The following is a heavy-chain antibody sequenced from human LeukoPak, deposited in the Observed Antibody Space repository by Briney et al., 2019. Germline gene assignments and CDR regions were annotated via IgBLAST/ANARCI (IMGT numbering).Heavy chain of an antibody. CDR3: ARSLHHGEYQLLYYFDY. D-gene: IGHD2-2*01. CDR2: IKQDGSEK. V-gene: IGHV3-7*01. CDR1: GFTFSSYW. J-gene: IGHJ4*02. Sequence: PGGSLRLSSAASGFTFSSYWMSWVRQAPGKGLEWVANIKQDGSEKYYVDSVKGRFTISRDNAKNSLYLQMNSLRAEDTAVYYCARSLHHGEYQLLYYFDYWGQGTLVTVSS.